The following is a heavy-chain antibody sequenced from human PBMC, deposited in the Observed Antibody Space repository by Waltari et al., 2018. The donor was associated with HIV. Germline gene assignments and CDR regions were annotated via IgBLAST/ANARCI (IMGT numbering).Heavy chain of an antibody. CDR1: GYNFTTYW. CDR2: IYPADSDT. Sequence: EVQLVPSGAEVKKPGESLKISCKGSGYNFTTYWVGWVRQMPGKGLEWMGIIYPADSDTRYSPSFQGQVTISADKSISTAYLQWSSLKASDTAMYYCARLSGTWNNFSYMDVWGKGTTVTVSS. D-gene: IGHD1-1*01. J-gene: IGHJ6*03. V-gene: IGHV5-51*01. CDR3: ARLSGTWNNFSYMDV.